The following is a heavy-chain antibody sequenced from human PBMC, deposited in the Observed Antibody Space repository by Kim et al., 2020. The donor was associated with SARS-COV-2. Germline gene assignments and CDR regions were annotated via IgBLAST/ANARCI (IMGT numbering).Heavy chain of an antibody. Sequence: GGSLRLSCAASGFTFSSYAMHWVRQAPGKGLEWVAIISYDGSNKYYADSVKGRFTISRDNSKNTLYLQMHNLRAEDTAVYYCASPAGIHSPAGIDDSSGYWWSIEPFDYWGQGTLVTVSS. J-gene: IGHJ4*02. CDR2: ISYDGSNK. V-gene: IGHV3-30*04. CDR3: ASPAGIHSPAGIDDSSGYWWSIEPFDY. D-gene: IGHD3-22*01. CDR1: GFTFSSYA.